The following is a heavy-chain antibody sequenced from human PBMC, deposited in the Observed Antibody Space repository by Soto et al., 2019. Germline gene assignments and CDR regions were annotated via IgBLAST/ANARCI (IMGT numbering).Heavy chain of an antibody. CDR3: AKLPSSGFYYFDY. J-gene: IGHJ4*02. V-gene: IGHV3-23*01. CDR1: GFTLSNYA. CDR2: IVGSGAST. Sequence: GGSLRLSCAASGFTLSNYAMDGVRQAPGKGLEWVSGIVGSGASTNYADSVKGRFTISRDNSKNTLYLHMNGLRAEDTATYYCAKLPSSGFYYFDYWGQGTPVTVSS. D-gene: IGHD3-22*01.